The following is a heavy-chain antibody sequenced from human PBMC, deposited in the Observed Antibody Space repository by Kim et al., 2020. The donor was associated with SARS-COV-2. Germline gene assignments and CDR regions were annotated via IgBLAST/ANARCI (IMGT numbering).Heavy chain of an antibody. CDR3: ARQQWLDYYYGMDV. CDR2: MNPNSGNT. Sequence: ASVKVSCKASGYTFTSYDINWVRQATGQGLEWMGWMNPNSGNTGYAQKFQGRVTMTRNTSISTAYMELSSLRSEDTAVYYCARQQWLDYYYGMDVWGQGTTVTVSS. CDR1: GYTFTSYD. V-gene: IGHV1-8*01. D-gene: IGHD6-19*01. J-gene: IGHJ6*02.